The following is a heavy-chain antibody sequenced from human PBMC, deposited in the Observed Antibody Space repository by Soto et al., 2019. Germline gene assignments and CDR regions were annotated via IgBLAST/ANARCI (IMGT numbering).Heavy chain of an antibody. V-gene: IGHV1-2*02. CDR1: GYPVTAYY. CDR3: AIGGGVGVAGSAAFDM. CDR2: INPATGAA. J-gene: IGHJ3*02. D-gene: IGHD3-3*01. Sequence: QLHLVQSGAVVKKPGASVTVSCSASGYPVTAYYMHWVRQAPGRGLEWMGGINPATGAAKYTQTFPGRVTMTRDTSTSTVFMELSGLTSEDTAVFYFAIGGGVGVAGSAAFDMWGQGTLVTVSS.